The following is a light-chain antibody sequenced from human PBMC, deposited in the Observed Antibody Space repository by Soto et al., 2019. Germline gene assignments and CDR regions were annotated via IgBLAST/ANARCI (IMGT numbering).Light chain of an antibody. Sequence: EIVLTQSPATLSLSPGERATLSCRASQSVSSYLAWYQQKPGQAPRLLIYDASNRATGIPARFSGSGSGTDFTLTISSLATEDFEVYYCQQRSNWPSFGPGTKVDIK. CDR2: DAS. CDR1: QSVSSY. J-gene: IGKJ3*01. V-gene: IGKV3-11*01. CDR3: QQRSNWPS.